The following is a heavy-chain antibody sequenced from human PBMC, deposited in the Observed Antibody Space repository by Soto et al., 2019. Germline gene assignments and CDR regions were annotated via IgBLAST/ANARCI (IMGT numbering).Heavy chain of an antibody. D-gene: IGHD2-2*01. J-gene: IGHJ4*02. CDR3: ARGRYQNFDY. CDR2: IYYSGST. V-gene: IGHV4-31*03. Sequence: SETLSLTCTVSGGSISSGGYYWIWIRQHPGKGLEWIGYIYYSGSTYYNPSLKSRVTISVDTSKNQFSLKLSSVTAADTAVYYCARGRYQNFDYWGQGTLVTVSS. CDR1: GGSISSGGYY.